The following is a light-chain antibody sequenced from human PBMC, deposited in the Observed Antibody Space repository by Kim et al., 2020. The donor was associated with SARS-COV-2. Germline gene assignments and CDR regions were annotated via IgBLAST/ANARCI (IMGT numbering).Light chain of an antibody. V-gene: IGKV1-33*01. CDR2: DAS. CDR1: QDINNY. J-gene: IGKJ2*01. Sequence: DIQMTQSPSSLSASVGDRVTITCQASQDINNYVNWYQQKPGKAPKLLIYDASSLETGVPSRFSGSGSGTDFTFTISSLQPEDIATYYCQQYDNFLYTFGQGTKLEIK. CDR3: QQYDNFLYT.